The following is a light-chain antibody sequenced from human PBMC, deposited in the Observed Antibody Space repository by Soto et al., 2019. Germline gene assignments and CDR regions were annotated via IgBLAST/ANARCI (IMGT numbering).Light chain of an antibody. CDR3: QQANSFPLT. J-gene: IGKJ4*01. V-gene: IGKV3-15*01. CDR1: QSVSTN. Sequence: EIVMTQSPATLSVSPGERATLSCRASQSVSTNLAWYQQKAGQAPRLLIYAASTRATGIPARFSGSGSGTDFTLTISSLQPEDFATYYCQQANSFPLTFGGGTKVDIK. CDR2: AAS.